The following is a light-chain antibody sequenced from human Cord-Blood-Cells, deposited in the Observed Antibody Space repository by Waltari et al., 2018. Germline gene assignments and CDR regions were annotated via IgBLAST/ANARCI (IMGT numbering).Light chain of an antibody. J-gene: IGLJ1*01. CDR2: RNN. Sequence: QSVLTQPPSASGTPGQRVTISCSGRSSNIGSNYVYWYQPLPGPAPKLLIYRNNQRPSGVPDRFSGSKSGTSASLAISGLRSEDEADYYCAAWDDSLSGYVFGTGTKVTVL. CDR1: SSNIGSNY. CDR3: AAWDDSLSGYV. V-gene: IGLV1-47*01.